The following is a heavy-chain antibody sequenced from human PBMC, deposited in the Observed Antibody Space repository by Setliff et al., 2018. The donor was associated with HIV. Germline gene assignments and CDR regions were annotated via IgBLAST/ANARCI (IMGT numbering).Heavy chain of an antibody. V-gene: IGHV3-48*01. Sequence: HPGGSLRLSCAASGDSFRNFGLNWVRQAPGKGLEWIAYISSRSDSIYYADSVKARFTVSRDDSKNTVFLQMNSLRPEDTAMYYCAKDGDYSNWDYDAFDIWGQGTMVTVSS. CDR1: GDSFRNFG. CDR2: ISSRSDSI. D-gene: IGHD1-7*01. CDR3: AKDGDYSNWDYDAFDI. J-gene: IGHJ3*02.